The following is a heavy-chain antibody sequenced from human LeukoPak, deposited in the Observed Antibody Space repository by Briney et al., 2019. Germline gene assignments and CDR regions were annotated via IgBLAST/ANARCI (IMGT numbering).Heavy chain of an antibody. D-gene: IGHD3-10*01. Sequence: GGSLRLSCAASGFTFSSYWMSWVRQAPGKGLEWVANIKQDGSEKYYVDSVKGRFTISRDNSKSTLYLQMNSLGAEDTAMYYCAKKDGGRGEGTFDYWGQGTLVTVSS. V-gene: IGHV3-7*01. J-gene: IGHJ4*02. CDR1: GFTFSSYW. CDR3: AKKDGGRGEGTFDY. CDR2: IKQDGSEK.